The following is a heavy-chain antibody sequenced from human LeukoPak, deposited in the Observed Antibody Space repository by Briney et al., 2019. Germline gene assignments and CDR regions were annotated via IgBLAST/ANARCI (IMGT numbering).Heavy chain of an antibody. D-gene: IGHD6-19*01. CDR3: AGGYSSGWYNPGSYGWFDP. J-gene: IGHJ5*02. Sequence: ASVKVSCKASGYTFTSYAMNWVRQAPGQGLEWMGWINTNTGNPTYAQGFTGRFVFSLDTSVSTAYLQISSLKAEDTAVYYCAGGYSSGWYNPGSYGWFDPWGQGTLVTVSS. V-gene: IGHV7-4-1*02. CDR2: INTNTGNP. CDR1: GYTFTSYA.